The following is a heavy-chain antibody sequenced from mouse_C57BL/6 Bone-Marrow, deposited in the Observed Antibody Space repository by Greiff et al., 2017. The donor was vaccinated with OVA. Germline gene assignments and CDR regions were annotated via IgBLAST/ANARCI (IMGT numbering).Heavy chain of an antibody. CDR1: GFNIKDDY. Sequence: EVQLQQSGAELVRPGASVKLSCTASGFNIKDDYMHWVKQRPEQGLEWIGWIDPENGDTEYASKFQGKANITADTSSTTAYLQLSSLTSEDTAVYYCTTVTANWHYFDYWGQGTTLTVSS. D-gene: IGHD4-1*01. V-gene: IGHV14-4*01. CDR2: IDPENGDT. J-gene: IGHJ2*01. CDR3: TTVTANWHYFDY.